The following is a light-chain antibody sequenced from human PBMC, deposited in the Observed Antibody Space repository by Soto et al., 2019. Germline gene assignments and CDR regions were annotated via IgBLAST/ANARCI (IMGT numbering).Light chain of an antibody. V-gene: IGKV1-33*01. CDR1: QDISNY. CDR3: QQYDMYT. Sequence: DIQMTQSPSSLSASVGDRVTITCQASQDISNYLNWYQQKPGKAPKLLIYDASNLETGVPSRFSGSGSGTDFTFTISSLQPEDIATYYCQQYDMYTFGQGTKVDIK. CDR2: DAS. J-gene: IGKJ2*01.